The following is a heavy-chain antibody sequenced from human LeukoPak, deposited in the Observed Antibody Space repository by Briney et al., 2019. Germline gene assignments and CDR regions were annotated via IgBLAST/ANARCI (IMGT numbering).Heavy chain of an antibody. CDR1: GFTFSSYA. CDR2: ISGSGGST. D-gene: IGHD3-3*01. V-gene: IGHV3-23*01. Sequence: PGGSLRLSCAASGFTFSSYAMSWVRQAPGKGLEWVSAISGSGGSTYYADSVKGRFTISRDNSKNTLYLQMNSLRAEGTAVYYCAKARTPFTSTPRAFGYWGQGTLVTVSS. J-gene: IGHJ4*02. CDR3: AKARTPFTSTPRAFGY.